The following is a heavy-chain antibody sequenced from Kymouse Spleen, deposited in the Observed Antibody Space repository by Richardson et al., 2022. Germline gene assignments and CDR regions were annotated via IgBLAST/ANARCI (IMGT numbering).Heavy chain of an antibody. CDR3: TTGPELGEDWFDP. Sequence: EVQLVESGGGLVKPGGSLRLSCAASGFTFSNAWMSWVRQAPGKGLEWVGRIKSKTDGGTTDYAAPVKGRFTISRDDSKNTLYLQMNSLKTEDTAVYYCTTGPELGEDWFDPWGQGTLVTVSS. CDR2: IKSKTDGGTT. J-gene: IGHJ5*02. V-gene: IGHV3-15*01. D-gene: IGHD1-14*01,IGHD1-7*01. CDR1: GFTFSNAW.